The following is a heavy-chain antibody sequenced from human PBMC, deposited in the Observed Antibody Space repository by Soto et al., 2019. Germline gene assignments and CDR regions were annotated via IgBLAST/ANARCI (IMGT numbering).Heavy chain of an antibody. D-gene: IGHD3-9*01. CDR1: GYTFTSYG. CDR3: ARSKVSRLRYFDWLLNEFDY. V-gene: IGHV1-18*01. CDR2: ISAYNGNT. Sequence: ASVKVSCKASGYTFTSYGISWVRQAPGQGLEWMGWISAYNGNTNYAQKLQGRVTMTTDTSTSTAYMELRSLRSDDTAVYYCARSKVSRLRYFDWLLNEFDYWGQEPLVTVSS. J-gene: IGHJ4*02.